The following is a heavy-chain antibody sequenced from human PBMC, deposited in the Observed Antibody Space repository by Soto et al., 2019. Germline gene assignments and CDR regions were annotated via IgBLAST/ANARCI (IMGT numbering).Heavy chain of an antibody. Sequence: PSETLSLTCTVSGDSMSACYWSWFRQPPGKGLEWSGEVYRTGSTNYNPSLESRLTISVDKSKNQFSLKLTSVTAADTAVYYCARARATIAAAAIFDCWGQGTLVTVSS. CDR2: VYRTGST. J-gene: IGHJ4*02. CDR3: ARARATIAAAAIFDC. D-gene: IGHD6-13*01. V-gene: IGHV4-59*12. CDR1: GDSMSACY.